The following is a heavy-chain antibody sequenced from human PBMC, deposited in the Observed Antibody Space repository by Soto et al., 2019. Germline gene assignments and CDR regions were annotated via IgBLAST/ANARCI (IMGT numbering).Heavy chain of an antibody. CDR2: IIPIFGTA. D-gene: IGHD3-9*01. J-gene: IGHJ6*02. Sequence: RASVKVSCKASGGTFSSYAISWVRQAPGQGLEWMGGIIPIFGTANYAQKFQGRVTITADESTSTAYMELSSLRSEDTAVYYCARGTGYPVYYYYGMDVWGQGTTVTV. CDR3: ARGTGYPVYYYYGMDV. V-gene: IGHV1-69*13. CDR1: GGTFSSYA.